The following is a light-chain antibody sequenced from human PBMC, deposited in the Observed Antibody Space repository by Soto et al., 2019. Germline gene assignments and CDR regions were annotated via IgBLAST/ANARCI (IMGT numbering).Light chain of an antibody. J-gene: IGLJ2*01. Sequence: VLTQSPSASASLGASVKFTCTLSSGHSSYAIAWHQQQPEKGPRYLMKLNSDGSHSKGDGIPDRFSGSSSGAERYLTISSLQSEDEADYFCQTWGSGNVVFGGGTKLTVL. CDR2: LNSDGSH. V-gene: IGLV4-69*01. CDR1: SGHSSYA. CDR3: QTWGSGNVV.